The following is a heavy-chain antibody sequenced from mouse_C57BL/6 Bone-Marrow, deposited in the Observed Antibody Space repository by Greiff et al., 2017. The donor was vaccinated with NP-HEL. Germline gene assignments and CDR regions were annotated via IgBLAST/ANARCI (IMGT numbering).Heavy chain of an antibody. J-gene: IGHJ2*01. CDR3: ARSPTVYFDY. CDR2: IDPSDSYT. CDR1: GYTFTSYW. D-gene: IGHD4-1*02. Sequence: QVQLQQPGAELVMPGASVKLSCKASGYTFTSYWMHWVKQRPGQGLEWIGEIDPSDSYTNYNQKSKGKSTLTVDKSSSTAYMQLSSLTSEDSAVYYCARSPTVYFDYWGQGTTLTVSS. V-gene: IGHV1-69*01.